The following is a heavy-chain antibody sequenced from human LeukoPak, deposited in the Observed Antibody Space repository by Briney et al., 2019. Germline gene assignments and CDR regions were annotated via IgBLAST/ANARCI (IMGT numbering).Heavy chain of an antibody. CDR1: GFTLSSYN. CDR2: ISWRNIDI. V-gene: IGHV3-21*01. Sequence: GGSLRLSCVASGFTLSSYNMKWVRQAPGKRLEWVSSISWRNIDIEYADSVKGRFTISRDNAKNSLYLQMNSLRAEDTAVYYCARVPGYCSSTSCYTGYYYYYMDVWGKGTTVTVSS. D-gene: IGHD2-2*02. CDR3: ARVPGYCSSTSCYTGYYYYYMDV. J-gene: IGHJ6*03.